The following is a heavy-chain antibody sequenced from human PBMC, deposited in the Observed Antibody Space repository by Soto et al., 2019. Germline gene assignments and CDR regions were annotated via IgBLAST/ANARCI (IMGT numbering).Heavy chain of an antibody. J-gene: IGHJ4*02. D-gene: IGHD3-16*01. Sequence: SETLFLPCPVSGGSLTRNSYFWGRTRQPPGKGLEWIGSIYYSGTTYYNPSLKSRVTISVDRSKNQFSLKLSSVTAADTAVYYCARHLSVDYFDYWGQGALVTVSS. V-gene: IGHV4-39*01. CDR1: GGSLTRNSYF. CDR3: ARHLSVDYFDY. CDR2: IYYSGTT.